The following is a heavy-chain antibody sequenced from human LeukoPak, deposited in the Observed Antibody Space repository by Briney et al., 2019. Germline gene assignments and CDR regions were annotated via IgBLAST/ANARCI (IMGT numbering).Heavy chain of an antibody. Sequence: ASVKVSCKASGGTFSSYAINWVRQATGQGLEWMGWMNPNSGNTGYAQKFQGRVTITRNTSISTAYMELSSLRSEDTAVYYCARGRYQLPLVDPWGQGTLVTVSS. CDR3: ARGRYQLPLVDP. J-gene: IGHJ5*02. CDR2: MNPNSGNT. D-gene: IGHD2-2*01. CDR1: GGTFSSYA. V-gene: IGHV1-8*03.